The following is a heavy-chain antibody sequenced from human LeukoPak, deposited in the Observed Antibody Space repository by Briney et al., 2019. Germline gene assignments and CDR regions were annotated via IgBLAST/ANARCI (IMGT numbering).Heavy chain of an antibody. CDR3: AKSSDSMLDP. J-gene: IGHJ5*02. D-gene: IGHD2-8*01. CDR2: ISYDGSNK. Sequence: GGSLRLSCAASGFTFSSYGMHWVRQAPGKGLEWVAVISYDGSNKYYADSVKGRFTISRDNSKNTLYLQMNSLRAEDAAVYYCAKSSDSMLDPWGQGTLVTVSS. V-gene: IGHV3-30*18. CDR1: GFTFSSYG.